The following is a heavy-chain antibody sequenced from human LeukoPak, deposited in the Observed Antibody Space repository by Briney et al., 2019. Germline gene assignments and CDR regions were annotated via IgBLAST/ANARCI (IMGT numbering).Heavy chain of an antibody. Sequence: GGSLRLSCAASGFTFSNYGMSGVRQAPGKALEWVACISDCSRNTHYAHPVKGRFTISRDNSKNTLYLQMNSLRAEDTAVYLCAKADMARRVFIHGMDVWGEGTTVTVSS. CDR1: GFTFSNYG. J-gene: IGHJ6*04. CDR3: AKADMARRVFIHGMDV. D-gene: IGHD3-10*01. CDR2: ISDCSRNT. V-gene: IGHV3-23*01.